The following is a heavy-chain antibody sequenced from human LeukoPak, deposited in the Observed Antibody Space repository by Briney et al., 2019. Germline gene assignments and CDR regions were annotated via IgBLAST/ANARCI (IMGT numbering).Heavy chain of an antibody. CDR2: ISSSSSTI. CDR3: ARAFYGDYGMDV. D-gene: IGHD4-17*01. Sequence: PGGSLRLSCAASGFTFRTYSMNWVRQAPGKGLEWVSYISSSSSTIHYADSVRGRFTISRDNAKNSLYLQINSPRDEDTAVYYGARAFYGDYGMDVWGQGTTVTVSS. V-gene: IGHV3-48*02. J-gene: IGHJ6*02. CDR1: GFTFRTYS.